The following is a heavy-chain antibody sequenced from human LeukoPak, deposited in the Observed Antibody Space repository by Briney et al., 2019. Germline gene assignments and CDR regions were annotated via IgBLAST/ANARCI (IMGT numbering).Heavy chain of an antibody. J-gene: IGHJ4*02. CDR2: ISSSSSYI. CDR1: GFTFSSYS. CDR3: ARDETEDASSNWYWVY. Sequence: GGSLRLSCAASGFTFSSYSMTWVRQAPGKGLEWVSSISSSSSYIYYADSVKGRFTISRDNAKNSLYLQMNSLRAEDTAVYYCARDETEDASSNWYWVYWGQGTLVTVSS. V-gene: IGHV3-21*01. D-gene: IGHD6-13*01.